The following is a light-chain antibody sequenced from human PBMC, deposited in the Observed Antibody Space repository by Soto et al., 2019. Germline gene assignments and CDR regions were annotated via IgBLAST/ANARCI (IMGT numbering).Light chain of an antibody. J-gene: IGLJ2*01. V-gene: IGLV1-44*01. CDR1: SSNIGSNA. Sequence: QSVLTQPPSASGTPGQRVSISCSGSSSNIGSNAVSWYQHFPGTAPKVLIYSDDQRPSGVPDRFSGSKSGTSASLAISGLRAEDEADYYCAAWDDSLNGVVFGGGTKVTVL. CDR3: AAWDDSLNGVV. CDR2: SDD.